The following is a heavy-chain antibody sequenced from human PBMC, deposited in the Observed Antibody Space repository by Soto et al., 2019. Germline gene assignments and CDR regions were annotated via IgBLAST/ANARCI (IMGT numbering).Heavy chain of an antibody. V-gene: IGHV4-59*08. Sequence: SETLSLTCTVSGGSISSDYWSWLRQSPGKGLEWIGYIYYSGNTNYNPSLESRVTISVDASKNQFSLKLSSVTAADTAVYYCARLENDVVYFDYWGQGTLVTVSS. CDR2: IYYSGNT. D-gene: IGHD1-1*01. J-gene: IGHJ4*02. CDR3: ARLENDVVYFDY. CDR1: GGSISSDY.